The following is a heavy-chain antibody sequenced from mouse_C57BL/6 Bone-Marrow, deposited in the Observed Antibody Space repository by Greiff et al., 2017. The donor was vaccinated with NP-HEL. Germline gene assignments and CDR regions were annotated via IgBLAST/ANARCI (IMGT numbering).Heavy chain of an antibody. J-gene: IGHJ3*01. CDR3: ARESIGAWFAY. V-gene: IGHV1-69*01. Sequence: QVQLKQPGAELVMPGASVKLSCKASGYTFTSYWMHWVKQRPGQGLEWIGEIDPSDSYTNYNQKFKGKSTLTVDKSSSTAYMQLSSLTSEDSAVYYCARESIGAWFAYWGRGTLVTVSA. CDR1: GYTFTSYW. CDR2: IDPSDSYT. D-gene: IGHD2-14*01.